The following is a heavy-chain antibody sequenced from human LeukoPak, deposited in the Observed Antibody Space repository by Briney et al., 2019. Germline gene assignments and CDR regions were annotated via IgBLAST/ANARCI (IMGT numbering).Heavy chain of an antibody. D-gene: IGHD3-22*01. J-gene: IGHJ4*02. CDR3: ARGGYYDSSGYCGVY. CDR1: GYTFTGYY. CDR2: IKPSGGST. V-gene: IGHV1-46*01. Sequence: GASVKVSCKASGYTFTGYYMHWVRHAPGQGLEWMGIIKPSGGSTSYAQKFQGRVTMTRDMSTSTVYMELSSLRSEDTAVYYFARGGYYDSSGYCGVYWGQGTLVTVSS.